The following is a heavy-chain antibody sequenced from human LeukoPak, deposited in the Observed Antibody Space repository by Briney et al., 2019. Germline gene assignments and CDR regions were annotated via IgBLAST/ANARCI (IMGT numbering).Heavy chain of an antibody. V-gene: IGHV4-34*01. D-gene: IGHD2-8*01. CDR3: ARGTRILYNWSAFDI. Sequence: IPWETLSLTCAVYGGSFSGYYWSWIRQPPGKGLEWIGEINHSGSTNYNPSLKSRVTISVDTSKNQFSLKLSSVTAADTAVYYCARGTRILYNWSAFDIWGQGTMVTVSS. CDR2: INHSGST. CDR1: GGSFSGYY. J-gene: IGHJ3*02.